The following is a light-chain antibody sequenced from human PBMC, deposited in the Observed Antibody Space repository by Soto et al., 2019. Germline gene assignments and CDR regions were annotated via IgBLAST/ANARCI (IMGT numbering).Light chain of an antibody. CDR2: EVT. Sequence: QSALTQPASVSGSPGQSMTISCNGTSSDVGSGNFVSWFQQHPGKAPKLMIYEVTNRPSGVSYRFSGSKSGNTASLTISGLQAEDEADYYCSSFTTTNTWVFGGGTKVTVL. CDR1: SSDVGSGNF. V-gene: IGLV2-14*01. CDR3: SSFTTTNTWV. J-gene: IGLJ3*02.